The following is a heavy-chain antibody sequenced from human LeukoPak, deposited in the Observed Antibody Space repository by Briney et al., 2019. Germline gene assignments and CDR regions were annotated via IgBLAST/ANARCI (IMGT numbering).Heavy chain of an antibody. Sequence: PGGSLRLSCAASGFTFSSYAMHWVRQAPGKGLEWVAVISYDGSNKYYADSVKSRFTISRDNSKNTLYLRMNSLRAEDTAVYYCARRMYYYDSSGYYYPYFDYWGQGTLVTVSS. V-gene: IGHV3-30-3*01. D-gene: IGHD3-22*01. CDR3: ARRMYYYDSSGYYYPYFDY. CDR2: ISYDGSNK. J-gene: IGHJ4*02. CDR1: GFTFSSYA.